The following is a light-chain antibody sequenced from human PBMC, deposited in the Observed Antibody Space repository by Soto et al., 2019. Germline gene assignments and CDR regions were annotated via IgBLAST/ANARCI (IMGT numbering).Light chain of an antibody. CDR3: QQYNSWT. J-gene: IGKJ1*01. CDR1: QSVGSN. CDR2: GAS. V-gene: IGKV3-15*01. Sequence: EIVMTQSPATLSVSPGQRATLSCRASQSVGSNLAWYQQKPGQAPRLLIFGASTRATGIPARFSGSGSGTEFTLTISSLQSEDFAVYYCQQYNSWTCGQGTKVEIK.